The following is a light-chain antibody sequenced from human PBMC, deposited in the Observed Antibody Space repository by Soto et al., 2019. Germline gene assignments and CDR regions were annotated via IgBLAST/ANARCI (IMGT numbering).Light chain of an antibody. Sequence: QSVLTQPASVSGSPGQSITISCTGTSSDVGGYNYVSWYQQHPGKAPKLMIYDVSNRPSGVSNRFSGSKSGYTASLTISGLQAEDEADYYCSSYTSSSRYVFGTGTKLTVL. CDR1: SSDVGGYNY. V-gene: IGLV2-14*01. CDR3: SSYTSSSRYV. CDR2: DVS. J-gene: IGLJ1*01.